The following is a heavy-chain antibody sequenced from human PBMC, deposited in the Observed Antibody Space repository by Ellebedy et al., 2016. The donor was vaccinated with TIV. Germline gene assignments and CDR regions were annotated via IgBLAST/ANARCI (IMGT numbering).Heavy chain of an antibody. V-gene: IGHV5-51*01. CDR2: IYPGDSDT. D-gene: IGHD4-17*01. CDR3: ARHLGYADTAIDY. J-gene: IGHJ4*02. CDR1: GYDFTDYW. Sequence: GESLKISCKVSGYDFTDYWIGWVRQMPGKGLESMGIIYPGDSDTRYSPSFEGQVTISADKSITTAYLEWSSLKASDTAMYYCARHLGYADTAIDYWGQGTLVTVSS.